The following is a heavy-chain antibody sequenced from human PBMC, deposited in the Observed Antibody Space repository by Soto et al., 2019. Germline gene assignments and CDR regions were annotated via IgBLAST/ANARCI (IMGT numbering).Heavy chain of an antibody. D-gene: IGHD5-12*01. CDR2: IVPIVDTS. CDR1: GGTFSSYA. J-gene: IGHJ4*02. CDR3: VIVVAIPGYPDN. Sequence: QVQLVQSGAEVRQPASSVKVSCKTSGGTFSSYAISWVRQAPGQGLEWMGGIVPIVDTSTYAQKFQGRVTITADESKSTVYLELSSLRSDDTAVYYCVIVVAIPGYPDNWGQGTLVTV. V-gene: IGHV1-69*12.